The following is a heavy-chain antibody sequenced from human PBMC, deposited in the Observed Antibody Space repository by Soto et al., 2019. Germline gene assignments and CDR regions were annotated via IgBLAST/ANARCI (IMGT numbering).Heavy chain of an antibody. Sequence: SVKVSCKASGGTFSSYTISWVRQAPGQGLEWMGRIIPILGIANYAQKFQGRVTITADKSTSTAYMELSSLRSEDTAVYYCARKVQCSGGSCYLDAFDIWGQGTMVPVSS. CDR1: GGTFSSYT. D-gene: IGHD2-15*01. CDR2: IIPILGIA. CDR3: ARKVQCSGGSCYLDAFDI. J-gene: IGHJ3*02. V-gene: IGHV1-69*02.